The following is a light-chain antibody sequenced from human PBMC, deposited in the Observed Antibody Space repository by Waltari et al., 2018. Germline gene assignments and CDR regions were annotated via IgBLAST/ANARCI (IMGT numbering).Light chain of an antibody. CDR2: EVN. Sequence: QSALTQSPSASGSPGQSVTISCTGTSRDVGASNFVPWYQHYPGKAPKLTIYEVNKWPSGVPDRFSGSKSGNTASLTVSGLQAEDEADYYCGSYAGNKWVFVGGTKLTVL. J-gene: IGLJ3*02. V-gene: IGLV2-8*01. CDR1: SRDVGASNF. CDR3: GSYAGNKWV.